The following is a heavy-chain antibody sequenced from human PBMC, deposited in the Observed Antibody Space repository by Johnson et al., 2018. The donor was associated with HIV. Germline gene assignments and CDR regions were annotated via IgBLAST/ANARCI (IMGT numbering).Heavy chain of an antibody. D-gene: IGHD3-16*01. J-gene: IGHJ3*02. CDR2: IKQDGSEK. CDR1: GFTFSDYW. CDR3: AREFWGPSSPFDI. V-gene: IGHV3-7*05. Sequence: VQLVESGGGLVQPGGSLRLSCVASGFTFSDYWMSWVRQAPGKGLEWVANIKQDGSEKYYVDSVKGRFTISRDTAQNSLYLQMNSLRVEDTAVYYCAREFWGPSSPFDIWGQGTMVTVSS.